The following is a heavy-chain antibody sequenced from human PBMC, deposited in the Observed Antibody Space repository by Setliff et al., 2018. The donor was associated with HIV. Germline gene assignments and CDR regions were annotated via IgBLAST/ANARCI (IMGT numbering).Heavy chain of an antibody. CDR3: ARSRPYNSALDY. Sequence: PGGSLRLSCTASGFTFSDYYMSWIRQSPGKGLEWISYISSSGTTIYYADSVKGRFTISRDNAKNSLYLEMNSLRAEETAVYYCARSRPYNSALDYWGQGTLVTVSS. J-gene: IGHJ4*02. V-gene: IGHV3-11*04. D-gene: IGHD6-25*01. CDR1: GFTFSDYY. CDR2: ISSSGTTI.